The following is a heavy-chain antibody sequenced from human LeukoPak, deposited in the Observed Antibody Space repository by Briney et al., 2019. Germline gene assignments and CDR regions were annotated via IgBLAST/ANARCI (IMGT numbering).Heavy chain of an antibody. D-gene: IGHD2-8*02. J-gene: IGHJ4*02. CDR2: IYYSGST. CDR1: NGSISSYY. CDR3: ARVMGGVRGYFFDY. V-gene: IGHV4-59*01. Sequence: SETLSLTCTVSNGSISSYYWSRIRQPPGKELEWIGYIYYSGSTNYNPSLKSRVTISLDTSKNDLSLKLSSVTAADTAVYYCARVMGGVRGYFFDYWGQGTLVTVSS.